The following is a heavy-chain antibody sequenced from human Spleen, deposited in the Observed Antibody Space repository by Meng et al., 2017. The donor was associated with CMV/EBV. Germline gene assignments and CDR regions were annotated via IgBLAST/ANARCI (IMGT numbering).Heavy chain of an antibody. V-gene: IGHV4-34*01. CDR2: INHSGST. Sequence: LYLTCTVYDGSFSDYYWSWIRQPPGKGLGWIREINHSGSTNYKPSLKSRVTISVDTSKNQFSLNLTSVTAADTAVYYCARGTWTFDYWGQGTLVTVSS. D-gene: IGHD3/OR15-3a*01. J-gene: IGHJ4*02. CDR3: ARGTWTFDY. CDR1: DGSFSDYY.